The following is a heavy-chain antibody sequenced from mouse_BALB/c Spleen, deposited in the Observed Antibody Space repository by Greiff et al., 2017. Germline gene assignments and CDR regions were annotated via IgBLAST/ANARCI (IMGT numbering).Heavy chain of an antibody. Sequence: DLVKPGASVKLSCKASGYTFTSYWINWIKQRPGQGLEWIGRIAPGSGSTYYNEMFKGKATLTVDTSSSTAYIQLSSLSSEDSAVYFCAREGGRDYAMDYWGQGTSVTVSS. V-gene: IGHV1S41*01. D-gene: IGHD3-3*01. CDR3: AREGGRDYAMDY. CDR2: IAPGSGST. J-gene: IGHJ4*01. CDR1: GYTFTSYW.